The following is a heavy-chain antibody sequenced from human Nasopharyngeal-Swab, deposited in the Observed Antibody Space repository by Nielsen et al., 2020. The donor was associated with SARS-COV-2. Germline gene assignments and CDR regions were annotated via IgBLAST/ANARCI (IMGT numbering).Heavy chain of an antibody. CDR1: GGSISGSNFY. Sequence: SETLSLTCTVSGGSISGSNFYWGWIRQPPGKGLEWIGSIYYSGSTNYNPSLKGRVTISVDTSKNKFSLKLSSVTAADTAVYYCARTDCSTGVCYPDYWGQGTLVTVSS. V-gene: IGHV4-39*07. D-gene: IGHD2-8*01. J-gene: IGHJ4*02. CDR2: IYYSGST. CDR3: ARTDCSTGVCYPDY.